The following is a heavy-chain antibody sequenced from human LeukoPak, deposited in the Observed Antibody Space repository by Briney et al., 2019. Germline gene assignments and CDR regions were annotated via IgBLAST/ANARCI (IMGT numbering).Heavy chain of an antibody. V-gene: IGHV1-2*02. D-gene: IGHD3-10*01. Sequence: ASVNVSCKASGYTFTGYYMHWVRQAPGQGLEWMGWINPNSGGTNYAQKFQGRVTMTRDTSISTAYMELSRLRSDDTAVYYCARESSMVRGVIGYWGQGTLVTVSS. CDR3: ARESSMVRGVIGY. J-gene: IGHJ4*02. CDR1: GYTFTGYY. CDR2: INPNSGGT.